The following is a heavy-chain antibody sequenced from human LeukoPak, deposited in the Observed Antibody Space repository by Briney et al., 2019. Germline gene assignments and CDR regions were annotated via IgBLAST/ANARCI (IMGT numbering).Heavy chain of an antibody. CDR1: GFSLSGYW. D-gene: IGHD2-15*01. V-gene: IGHV3-74*01. CDR3: ARDPRNVGLAP. Sequence: GGSLRLSCVASGFSLSGYWMYWVRQAPGKGLMYISRNNGDGSTTNYADVVKGRFTMSRDNVKNTLYLQMDSLRVEDTAVYYCARDPRNVGLAPWGQGTLVTVSS. CDR2: NNGDGSTT. J-gene: IGHJ5*02.